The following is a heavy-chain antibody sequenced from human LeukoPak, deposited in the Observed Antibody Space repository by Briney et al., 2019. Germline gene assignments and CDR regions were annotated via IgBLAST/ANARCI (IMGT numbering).Heavy chain of an antibody. CDR2: ISSSSSYT. J-gene: IGHJ6*04. Sequence: GGSLRLSCAASGFTFSDYYMSWIRQAPGKGLEWVSYISSSSSYTNYADSVKGRFTISRDNAKNSLYLQMNSLRAEDTAVYYCARSSSSWLSHLYYYYGMDVWGEGTTVTVSS. V-gene: IGHV3-11*06. CDR3: ARSSSSWLSHLYYYYGMDV. D-gene: IGHD6-13*01. CDR1: GFTFSDYY.